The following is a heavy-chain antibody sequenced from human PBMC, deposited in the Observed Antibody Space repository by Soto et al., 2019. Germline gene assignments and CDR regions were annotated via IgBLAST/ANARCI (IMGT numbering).Heavy chain of an antibody. CDR3: ASPESKVPTVS. V-gene: IGHV4-39*01. CDR2: IYYSXST. Sequence: SXTQSLTCTVSGSSIGSSSYYWGWIRQPPGKGLEWTGXIYYSXSTYYNKSLKXXVTISVDXXKNQFSLKMSSVTAADTAVYYCASPESKVPTVSWGQGTLVTVSS. D-gene: IGHD4-17*01. J-gene: IGHJ4*02. CDR1: GSSIGSSSYY.